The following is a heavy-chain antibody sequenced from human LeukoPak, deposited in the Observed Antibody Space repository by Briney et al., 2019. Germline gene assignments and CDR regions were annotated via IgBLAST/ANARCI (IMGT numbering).Heavy chain of an antibody. J-gene: IGHJ4*02. CDR1: GGSFSGYY. D-gene: IGHD3-10*01. V-gene: IGHV4-34*01. Sequence: SSETLSLTCAVYGGSFSGYYWSWIRQPPGKGLEWIGEINHSGSTNYNPSLKSRVTISVDTSKNQFSLKLNSVTAADTAVYYCAREGINYYDYWGQGTLVTVSS. CDR2: INHSGST. CDR3: AREGINYYDY.